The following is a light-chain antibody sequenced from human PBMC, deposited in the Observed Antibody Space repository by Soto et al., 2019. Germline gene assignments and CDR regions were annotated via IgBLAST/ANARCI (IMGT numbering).Light chain of an antibody. J-gene: IGLJ2*01. CDR1: RSNIGGHA. CDR3: AAWDDNLNAVV. V-gene: IGLV1-44*01. Sequence: QSVLTQPPSASGTPGQRVTISCSGTRSNIGGHAVNWYQQLPGTAPKRLIFSSDQRPSGVPDRFSGSKSGTSASLAISGLQSEDEADYFCAAWDDNLNAVVFGGGTKVTVL. CDR2: SSD.